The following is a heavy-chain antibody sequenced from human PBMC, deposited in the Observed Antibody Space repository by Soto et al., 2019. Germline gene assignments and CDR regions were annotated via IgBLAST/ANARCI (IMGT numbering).Heavy chain of an antibody. V-gene: IGHV1-3*01. CDR1: GYTFTSYA. Sequence: QVQLVQSGAEVKKPGASVKVSCKASGYTFTSYAMHLVRQAPGQRLEGMGWINAGNGNTKYSQKFQGRVTTTRDTSASTANMELSSLRSEDTAVYYCARGGVVVVAATPWGYYYYMDVWGKGTTVTVSS. CDR2: INAGNGNT. D-gene: IGHD2-15*01. CDR3: ARGGVVVVAATPWGYYYYMDV. J-gene: IGHJ6*03.